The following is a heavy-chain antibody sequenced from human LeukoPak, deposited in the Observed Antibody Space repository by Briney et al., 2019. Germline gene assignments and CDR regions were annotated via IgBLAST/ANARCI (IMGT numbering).Heavy chain of an antibody. CDR2: TRNRPQSYTT. D-gene: IGHD6-25*01. CDR3: ARVAANERWYFDL. CDR1: GFTFSDHY. V-gene: IGHV3-72*01. J-gene: IGHJ2*01. Sequence: GGSLRLSCAASGFTFSDHYMDWVRQAPGKGLEWVGRTRNRPQSYTTEYAASVKGRFTISRDDSKNLLYLQMNSLKSEDTAVYYCARVAANERWYFDLWGRGTLVTVSS.